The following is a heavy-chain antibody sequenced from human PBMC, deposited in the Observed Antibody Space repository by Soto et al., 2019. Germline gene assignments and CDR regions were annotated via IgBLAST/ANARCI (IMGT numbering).Heavy chain of an antibody. V-gene: IGHV4-31*02. CDR3: ARARRYSSSWFWFDP. J-gene: IGHJ5*02. D-gene: IGHD6-13*01. Sequence: PSETLSLTCTVSGGSISGGDFYWSWIRQHPGKGLEWIGNIYYSGTTYYNPSLKSRLTMPVDTTSNQFSLKLTSVTAADTAVFYCARARRYSSSWFWFDPWGQGTLVTVSS. CDR2: IYYSGTT. CDR1: GGSISGGDFY.